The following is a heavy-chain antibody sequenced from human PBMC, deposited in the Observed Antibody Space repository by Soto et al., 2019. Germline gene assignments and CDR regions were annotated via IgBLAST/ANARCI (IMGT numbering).Heavy chain of an antibody. CDR1: GFTFSSYW. Sequence: GGSLRVSCAASGFTFSSYWMSWVRQAPGKGLEWVANIKQDGSEKYYVDSVKGRFTISRDNAKNSLYLQMNSLRAEDTAVYYCARDLEVVAAYNWFDPWGQGTLVTVSS. D-gene: IGHD2-15*01. CDR2: IKQDGSEK. V-gene: IGHV3-7*01. CDR3: ARDLEVVAAYNWFDP. J-gene: IGHJ5*02.